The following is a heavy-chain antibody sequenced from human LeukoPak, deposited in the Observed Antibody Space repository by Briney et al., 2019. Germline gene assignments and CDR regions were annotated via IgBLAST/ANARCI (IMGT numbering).Heavy chain of an antibody. CDR2: INPSGGST. J-gene: IGHJ5*02. CDR1: GYTFTSYY. V-gene: IGHV1-46*01. CDR3: ARGYSSGWSLVDWFDP. D-gene: IGHD6-19*01. Sequence: ASMKVYCKASGYTFTSYYMHWVRQAPGQGLEWMGIINPSGGSTSYAQKFQGRVTMTRDTSTSTVYMELSSLRSEDTAVYYCARGYSSGWSLVDWFDPWGQGTLVTVSS.